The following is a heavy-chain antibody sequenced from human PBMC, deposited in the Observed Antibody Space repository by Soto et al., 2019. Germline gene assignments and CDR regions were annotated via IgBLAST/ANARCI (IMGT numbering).Heavy chain of an antibody. CDR3: ATSYGSGYRAFDY. CDR2: VNPILSMS. V-gene: IGHV1-69*04. J-gene: IGHJ4*02. Sequence: QVQLVQSGAEVKRPGSSVKVSCKASGDTFSFYSINWVRQAPGLGLEWMGRVNPILSMSNYAQRFQGRVTMTADKSTSTGYMELSGLRSEETAMYYCATSYGSGYRAFDYWGQGALVTVSS. D-gene: IGHD3-10*01. CDR1: GDTFSFYS.